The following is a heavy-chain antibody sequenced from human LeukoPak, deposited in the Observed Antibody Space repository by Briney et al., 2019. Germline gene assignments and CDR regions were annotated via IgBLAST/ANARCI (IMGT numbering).Heavy chain of an antibody. D-gene: IGHD4-11*01. CDR3: ASATTVTKYYCYYMDV. Sequence: SETLSLTCTVSGGSISSYYWSWIRQPAGKGLEWIGRIYTSGSPNYNPSLKSRVTMSVDTSKNQFSLKLTSVTAADTAVYYCASATTVTKYYCYYMDVWGKGTTVTVSS. J-gene: IGHJ6*03. CDR1: GGSISSYY. CDR2: IYTSGSP. V-gene: IGHV4-4*07.